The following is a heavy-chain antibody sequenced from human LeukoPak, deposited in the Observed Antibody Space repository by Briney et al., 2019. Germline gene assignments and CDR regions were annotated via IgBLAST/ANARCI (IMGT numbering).Heavy chain of an antibody. CDR1: GYTFTGYY. Sequence: ASVKVSCKSSGYTFTGYYMHWVRQAPGQGLEWMGWINPNSGGTNYAQKFQGRVTMTRNTSISTAYMELSSLRSEDTAVYYCARGPGGRSGYYPLEDYYYYYYMDVWGKGTTVTVSS. CDR3: ARGPGGRSGYYPLEDYYYYYYMDV. J-gene: IGHJ6*03. CDR2: INPNSGGT. V-gene: IGHV1-2*02. D-gene: IGHD3-22*01.